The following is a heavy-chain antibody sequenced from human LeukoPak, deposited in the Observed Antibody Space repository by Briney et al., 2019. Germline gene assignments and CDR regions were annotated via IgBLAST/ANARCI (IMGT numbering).Heavy chain of an antibody. CDR2: IYYSGST. J-gene: IGHJ4*02. CDR1: GGSISSYY. V-gene: IGHV4-59*01. D-gene: IGHD3-10*01. CDR3: ARGGDYGSGSYYLGGDY. Sequence: SETLSLTCTVSGGSISSYYWSWIRQPPGKGLEWIGYIYYSGSTNYNPSLKSRVTISVDTSKNQFSLKLSSVTAADTAVYYCARGGDYGSGSYYLGGDYWGQGTLVTVSS.